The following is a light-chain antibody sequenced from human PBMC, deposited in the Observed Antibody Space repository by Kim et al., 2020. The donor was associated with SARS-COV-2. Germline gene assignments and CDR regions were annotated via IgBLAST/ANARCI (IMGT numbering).Light chain of an antibody. J-gene: IGKJ1*01. CDR3: QKLITLPWT. V-gene: IGKV1-9*01. CDR2: VAS. Sequence: AYVGERVAATCRTSEGIDNHLAWYQQKPGKAPKILIFVASTLQSGVPSRFSGSGSGTEITLTVSSLQPEDFAIYYCQKLITLPWTFCQGSKVDIK. CDR1: EGIDNH.